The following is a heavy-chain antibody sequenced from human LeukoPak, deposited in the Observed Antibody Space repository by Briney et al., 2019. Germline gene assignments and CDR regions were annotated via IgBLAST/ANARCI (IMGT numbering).Heavy chain of an antibody. CDR1: GGSFSGYY. V-gene: IGHV4-34*01. J-gene: IGHJ4*02. CDR2: INHSGST. CDR3: ARVILPAAKAHFDY. Sequence: SETLSLTCAVYGGSFSGYYWSWIRQPPGKGLERIGEINHSGSTNYNPSLKSRVTVSVDTSKNQFSLKLSSVTAADTAVYYCARVILPAAKAHFDYWGQGTLVTVSS. D-gene: IGHD2-2*01.